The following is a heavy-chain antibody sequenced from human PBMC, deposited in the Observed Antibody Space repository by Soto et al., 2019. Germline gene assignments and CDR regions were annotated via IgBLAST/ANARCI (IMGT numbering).Heavy chain of an antibody. CDR3: ARKVLGSTSRPHWWYFDL. CDR1: GFTFINYA. J-gene: IGHJ2*01. D-gene: IGHD2-2*01. V-gene: IGHV3-23*01. CDR2: ISGGGDRA. Sequence: EVQLLESGGGLVQPGGSLRLSCVGSGFTFINYAMNWVRQTPGKGLEWVSTISGGGDRAFDADTVKGRFTISRDNSKNTVNLQINSLRADDTAVYYCARKVLGSTSRPHWWYFDLWGRGTLVTVSS.